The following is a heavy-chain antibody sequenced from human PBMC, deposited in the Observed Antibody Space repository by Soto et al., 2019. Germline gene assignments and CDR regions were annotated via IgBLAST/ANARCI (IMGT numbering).Heavy chain of an antibody. CDR2: TYYRSRWYS. V-gene: IGHV6-1*01. Sequence: QVQLQQSGPGLLKPSQTLSLTCAVSGDSVSSNSAAWNWIRQSPSRGLEWLGRTYYRSRWYSDYAGSVKSRITINADTSKNQSSLHLNSVTPQDTAVYYCARGPSPLAYWGRGTVVTVSS. CDR3: ARGPSPLAY. D-gene: IGHD6-6*01. J-gene: IGHJ4*02. CDR1: GDSVSSNSAA.